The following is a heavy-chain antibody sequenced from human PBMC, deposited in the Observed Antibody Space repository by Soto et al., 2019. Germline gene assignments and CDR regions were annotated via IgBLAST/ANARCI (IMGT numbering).Heavy chain of an antibody. J-gene: IGHJ4*02. Sequence: SETLSLTCTVSGGSISSYYWSWIRQPPGKGLEWIGYIYYSGSTNYNPSLKSRVTISVDTSKNQFSLKLRSVTAADTAVYYCAAAVVVIGPYYFDYWGQGTLVTVSS. CDR1: GGSISSYY. CDR3: AAAVVVIGPYYFDY. CDR2: IYYSGST. V-gene: IGHV4-59*01. D-gene: IGHD3-22*01.